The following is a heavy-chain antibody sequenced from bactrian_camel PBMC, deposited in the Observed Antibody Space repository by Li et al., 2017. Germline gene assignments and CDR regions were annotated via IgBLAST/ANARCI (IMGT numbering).Heavy chain of an antibody. CDR3: AARAINTRDCVAGGPAEFGY. D-gene: IGHD1*01. CDR2: IDTRGSV. V-gene: IGHV3S57*01. J-gene: IGHJ6*01. CDR1: GGTYSTYRSYC. Sequence: HVQLVESGGDSVQAGGSLRLSCEASGGTYSTYRSYCMAWFRQPPGKSREGVAAIDTRGSVTIADSVKGRFSISKDNAGSTLYLQMNDLRPEDTAMYFCAARAINTRDCVAGGPAEFGYWGQGTQVTVS.